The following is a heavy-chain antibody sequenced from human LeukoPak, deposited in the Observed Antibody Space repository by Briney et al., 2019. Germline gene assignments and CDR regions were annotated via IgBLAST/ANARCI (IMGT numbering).Heavy chain of an antibody. CDR1: GFTFSSYI. CDR2: ISSSSSYI. D-gene: IGHD6-19*01. Sequence: GGSLRLSCAASGFTFSSYIMNWVRQAPGKGLEWVSSISSSSSYIYYADSVKGRFTISRDNAKNSLYLQMNSLRAEDTAVYYCARDYGSGWYGQIDYWGQGTLVTVSS. V-gene: IGHV3-21*01. J-gene: IGHJ4*02. CDR3: ARDYGSGWYGQIDY.